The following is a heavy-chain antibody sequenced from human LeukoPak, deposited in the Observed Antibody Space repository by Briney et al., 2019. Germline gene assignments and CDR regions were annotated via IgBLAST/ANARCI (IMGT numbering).Heavy chain of an antibody. CDR3: ARAHSSGYRGAFDI. Sequence: PGGSPRLSCSASGFTFSNFWMAWVRQAPGKGLEWVSVIYSGGSTYYADSVKGRFTISRDNSKNTLYLQMNSLRAEDTAVYYCARAHSSGYRGAFDIWGQGTMVTVSS. J-gene: IGHJ3*02. D-gene: IGHD3-22*01. V-gene: IGHV3-53*01. CDR2: IYSGGST. CDR1: GFTFSNFW.